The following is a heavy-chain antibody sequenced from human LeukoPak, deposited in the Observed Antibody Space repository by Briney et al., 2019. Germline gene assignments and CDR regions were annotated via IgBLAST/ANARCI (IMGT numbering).Heavy chain of an antibody. D-gene: IGHD3-22*01. J-gene: IGHJ3*02. Sequence: GGSLRLSCAASGFTFSSYWMSWVRQAPGKGLEWVSYISSSGGTIYYADSVKGRFTISRDYAKNSLYLQMNSLRAEDTAVYYCARGNYYDSSGYYYDDAFDIWGQGTMVTVSS. V-gene: IGHV3-48*04. CDR1: GFTFSSYW. CDR3: ARGNYYDSSGYYYDDAFDI. CDR2: ISSSGGTI.